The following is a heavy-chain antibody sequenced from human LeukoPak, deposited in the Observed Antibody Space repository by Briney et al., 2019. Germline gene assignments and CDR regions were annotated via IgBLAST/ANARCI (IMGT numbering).Heavy chain of an antibody. CDR1: GYTFTNYY. CDR2: INPSGGST. Sequence: GAAVKVSCKASGYTFTNYYMHWVRQAPGQGLEWMGIINPSGGSTSYAQKFQGRVTMTRDTSTSTVYMELSSLRSEDMAVYYCARAKSIAVAGFDYWGQGTLVTVSS. V-gene: IGHV1-46*01. D-gene: IGHD6-19*01. J-gene: IGHJ4*02. CDR3: ARAKSIAVAGFDY.